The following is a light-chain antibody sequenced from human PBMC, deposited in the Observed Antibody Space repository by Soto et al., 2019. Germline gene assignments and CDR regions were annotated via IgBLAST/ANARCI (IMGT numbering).Light chain of an antibody. CDR3: SSYASTSTVV. CDR1: SDDVGGHNY. J-gene: IGLJ2*01. CDR2: DVS. Sequence: ALTQPASVSGSPGQSITISCTGTSDDVGGHNYVSWYQQHPGKAPKLIIYDVSNRPSGVSNRFSGSKSGNTASLTISGLQTEDEADYYCSSYASTSTVVFGGGTKLTVL. V-gene: IGLV2-14*01.